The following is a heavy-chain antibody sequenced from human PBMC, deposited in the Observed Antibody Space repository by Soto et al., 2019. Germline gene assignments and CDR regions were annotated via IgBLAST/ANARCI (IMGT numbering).Heavy chain of an antibody. CDR1: GFSFSDYY. CDR3: ARDDTRPTHY. V-gene: IGHV3-11*05. J-gene: IGHJ4*02. Sequence: PGGSLRLSCAASGFSFSDYYMSWIRQAPGKGPEWISYISGSTTYINYADSVKGRFTISRDNAKNSLYLQMNSLRAEDTAVCYCARDDTRPTHYWGQGTLVTVSS. CDR2: ISGSTTYI.